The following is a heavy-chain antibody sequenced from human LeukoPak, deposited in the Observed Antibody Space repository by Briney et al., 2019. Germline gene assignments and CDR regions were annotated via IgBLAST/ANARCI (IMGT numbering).Heavy chain of an antibody. CDR1: GFTFSGYW. Sequence: GGSLRLSCGASGFTFSGYWMSWVRQAPGKGLEWVANIERDGSDKYYVNSVKGRFTISRDNTKNTLYLQISSLRVEDTAVYYCTVFGDSNHWGQGTLVTVSS. J-gene: IGHJ5*02. CDR3: TVFGDSNH. V-gene: IGHV3-7*03. CDR2: IERDGSDK. D-gene: IGHD4-17*01.